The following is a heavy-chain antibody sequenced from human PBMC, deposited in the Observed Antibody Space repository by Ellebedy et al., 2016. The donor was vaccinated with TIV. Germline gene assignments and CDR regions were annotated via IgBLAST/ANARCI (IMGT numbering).Heavy chain of an antibody. D-gene: IGHD3-10*01. CDR2: IKQDGNEK. Sequence: GGSLRLXCVASGFTLSNYAINWVRQAPGKGLEWVANIKQDGNEKYYVDSVKGRFTISRDNAKNSLYLQMNSLSAEDTAVYYCARDYIWFGDAFDDNWGQGTLVTVSS. V-gene: IGHV3-7*01. J-gene: IGHJ4*02. CDR1: GFTLSNYA. CDR3: ARDYIWFGDAFDDN.